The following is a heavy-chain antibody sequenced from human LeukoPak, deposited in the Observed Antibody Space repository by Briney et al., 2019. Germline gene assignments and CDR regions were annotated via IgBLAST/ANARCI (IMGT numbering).Heavy chain of an antibody. CDR3: ASGVYDFWSGYYN. J-gene: IGHJ4*02. V-gene: IGHV1-2*02. CDR1: GYTFTGYY. D-gene: IGHD3-3*01. CDR2: INPNSGGT. Sequence: ASVKVSCKASGYTFTGYYMHWVRQAPGQGLEWMGWINPNSGGTNYAQKFQGMVTMTRDTSISTAYMELSRLRSDDTAVYYCASGVYDFWSGYYNWGQGTLVTVSS.